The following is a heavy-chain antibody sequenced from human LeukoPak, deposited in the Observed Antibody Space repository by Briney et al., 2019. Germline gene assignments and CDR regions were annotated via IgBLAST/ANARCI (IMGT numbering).Heavy chain of an antibody. D-gene: IGHD5-12*01. J-gene: IGHJ4*02. V-gene: IGHV3-30*18. CDR1: GFTFSSYG. CDR3: AKESRVYSGYDLVDY. Sequence: PGRSLRLSCAASGFTFSSYGMHWVRQAPGKGLEWVAVISYDGSNKYYADSVKGRFTISRDNSKNTLYLQMNSLRAEDTAVYYCAKESRVYSGYDLVDYWGQGTLVTVSS. CDR2: ISYDGSNK.